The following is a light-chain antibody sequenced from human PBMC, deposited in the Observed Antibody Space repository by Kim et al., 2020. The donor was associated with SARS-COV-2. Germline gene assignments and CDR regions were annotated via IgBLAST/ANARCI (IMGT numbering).Light chain of an antibody. V-gene: IGKV1D-12*01. CDR2: TAS. J-gene: IGKJ2*01. CDR1: RHNDRW. Sequence: SLRDTVHITCRAGRHNDRWLAWYQQKPGEAPQLLIHTASTLQRGVPSRFSGTGYGTDFSLTIYGLQTEDFETYYCQHAKNFPYTFGQGTKLE. CDR3: QHAKNFPYT.